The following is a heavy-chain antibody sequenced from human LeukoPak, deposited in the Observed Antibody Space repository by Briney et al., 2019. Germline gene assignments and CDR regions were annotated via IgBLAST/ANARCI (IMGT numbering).Heavy chain of an antibody. CDR1: GFTFSSYA. CDR3: AREPSGYDPSYFDY. V-gene: IGHV3-30-3*01. CDR2: ISYDGSNK. D-gene: IGHD5-12*01. J-gene: IGHJ4*02. Sequence: GGSLRLSCAASGFTFSSYAMHWVRQAPGKGLEWVAVISYDGSNKYYADSVKGRFTISRDNSKNTLYLQMNSLRAEDTAVYYCAREPSGYDPSYFDYWGQGTLVTVSS.